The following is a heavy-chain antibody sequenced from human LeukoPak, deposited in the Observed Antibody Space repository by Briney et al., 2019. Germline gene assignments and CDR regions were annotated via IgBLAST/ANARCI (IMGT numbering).Heavy chain of an antibody. CDR1: GFTFSSYA. CDR2: ISGSGGST. D-gene: IGHD6-13*01. Sequence: GGSLRLSCAASGFTFSSYAMSWVRQAPGKGRECVSAISGSGGSTYYADSVKGRFTISRDNSKNTLYLQMNSLRAEDTAVYYCAKSSGSPSYYGMDVWGQGTTVTVSS. J-gene: IGHJ6*02. CDR3: AKSSGSPSYYGMDV. V-gene: IGHV3-23*01.